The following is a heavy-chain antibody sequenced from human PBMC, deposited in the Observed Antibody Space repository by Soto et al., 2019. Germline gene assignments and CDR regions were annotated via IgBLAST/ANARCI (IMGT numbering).Heavy chain of an antibody. V-gene: IGHV3-48*01. D-gene: IGHD6-19*01. CDR3: AKDQFSSGWYNDYYYGLDV. CDR2: ISSSSSLI. J-gene: IGHJ6*02. Sequence: EVQLVESGGGLVQPGGSLRVSCAASGFIFSTYSMNWVRQAPGKGLEWVSYISSSSSLIYYADSVKGRFTISRDNPRKTLYLQMNSLRAEDTAVYYCAKDQFSSGWYNDYYYGLDVWGQGTTVTVSS. CDR1: GFIFSTYS.